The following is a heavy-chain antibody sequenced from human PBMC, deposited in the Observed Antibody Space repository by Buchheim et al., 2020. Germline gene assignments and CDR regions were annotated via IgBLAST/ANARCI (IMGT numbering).Heavy chain of an antibody. CDR2: INTDGSGT. D-gene: IGHD1-26*01. CDR3: TGAVVGATDY. J-gene: IGHJ4*02. V-gene: IGHV3-74*01. CDR1: GFTFSSYN. Sequence: EVQLVESGGGLVQPGGSLRLSCAASGFTFSSYNMYWVRQAPGKGLVWVSRINTDGSGTTYEDSVKGRFTISRDNAKNTTYLEMNSLRAEDTAVYFCTGAVVGATDYWGQGTL.